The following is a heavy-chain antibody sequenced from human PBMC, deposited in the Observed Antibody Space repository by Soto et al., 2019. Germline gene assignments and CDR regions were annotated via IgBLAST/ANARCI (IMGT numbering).Heavy chain of an antibody. CDR1: GGSVSSGDYY. CDR3: AGDNTVTRRYYYYGMDV. CDR2: ISDSGNT. V-gene: IGHV4-30-4*01. Sequence: PSETLSLTCTVSGGSVSSGDYYWSWIRQPPGKGLEWIGYISDSGNTYYNPSLKSRVTISVDTSKNQFSLKLSSVTAADTAVYYCAGDNTVTRRYYYYGMDVWGQGTTVTVSS. J-gene: IGHJ6*02. D-gene: IGHD4-17*01.